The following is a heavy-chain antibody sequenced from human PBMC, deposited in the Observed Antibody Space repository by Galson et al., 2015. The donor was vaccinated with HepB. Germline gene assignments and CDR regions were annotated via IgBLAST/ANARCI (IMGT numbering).Heavy chain of an antibody. CDR2: ISSGGGST. CDR1: GIIFRDYY. Sequence: SLRLSCAASGIIFRDYYMNWIRQAPGKGLEWVAYISSGGGSTSYANSVRGRFIVSRDNTNNSLYLEMNSLRAEDTAVYYCARAGYSLRLGNWFDPWGQGTLVIVSS. J-gene: IGHJ5*02. D-gene: IGHD2-15*01. V-gene: IGHV3-11*01. CDR3: ARAGYSLRLGNWFDP.